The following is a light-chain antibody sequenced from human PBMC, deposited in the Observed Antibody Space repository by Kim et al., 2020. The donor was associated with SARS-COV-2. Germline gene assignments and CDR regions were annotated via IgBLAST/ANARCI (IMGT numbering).Light chain of an antibody. Sequence: VSPRETAPRSCRASQSVSSNLAWYQQKRGQAPRLLISGASTRATDVPARFSGGGSGTEFTLTISSLQSEDFAVYYCQHYNNWPLTFGGGTKVDIK. J-gene: IGKJ4*01. V-gene: IGKV3-15*01. CDR3: QHYNNWPLT. CDR2: GAS. CDR1: QSVSSN.